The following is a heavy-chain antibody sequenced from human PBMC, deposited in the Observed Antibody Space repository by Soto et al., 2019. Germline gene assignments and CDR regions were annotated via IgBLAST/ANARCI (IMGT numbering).Heavy chain of an antibody. V-gene: IGHV1-69*01. CDR2: IIPIFGTA. CDR1: GGTFSSYA. CDR3: ARDGWRYSNSSGSYYYYYGMDV. J-gene: IGHJ6*02. Sequence: QVQLVQSGAEVKKPGSSVKVSCKASGGTFSSYAISWVRQAPGQGLEWMGGIIPIFGTANYAQKFQGRVTITADESTSTAYMELSSLRSEDTAVYYCARDGWRYSNSSGSYYYYYGMDVWGQGTTVTVSS. D-gene: IGHD6-6*01.